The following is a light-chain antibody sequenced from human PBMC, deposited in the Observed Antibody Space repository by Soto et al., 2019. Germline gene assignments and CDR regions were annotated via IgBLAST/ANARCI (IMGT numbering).Light chain of an antibody. V-gene: IGLV2-14*01. CDR2: AVS. J-gene: IGLJ2*01. CDR1: SSDIGAYNY. CDR3: SSYTRSMLVV. Sequence: QSALTQPASVSGSPGQSITISCTGTSSDIGAYNYVCWYQHHPGNAPKLVIYAVSNRPSGVSDRFSGSKSGNTASLTISGLQAEDEADYYCSSYTRSMLVVFGGGTKLTVL.